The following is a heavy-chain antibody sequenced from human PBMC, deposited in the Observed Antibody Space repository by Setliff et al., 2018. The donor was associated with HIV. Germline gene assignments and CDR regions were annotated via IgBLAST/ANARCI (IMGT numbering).Heavy chain of an antibody. Sequence: PSETLSLTCTVSGDSSSNDYWTWVRQPPGKGLEWIGNIHTSGTTKYNPSLNSRVTISVDMSKSQFSLRLSSVTAADTAMYYCAREFRTSGSYWGYYHYYMDVWGKGTTVTVSS. CDR1: GDSSSNDY. D-gene: IGHD3-10*01. CDR2: IHTSGTT. V-gene: IGHV4-4*08. CDR3: AREFRTSGSYWGYYHYYMDV. J-gene: IGHJ6*03.